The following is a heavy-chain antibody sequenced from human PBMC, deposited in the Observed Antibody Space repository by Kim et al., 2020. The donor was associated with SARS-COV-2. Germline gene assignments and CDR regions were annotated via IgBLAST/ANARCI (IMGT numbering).Heavy chain of an antibody. J-gene: IGHJ4*02. D-gene: IGHD6-19*01. Sequence: KFQGRVTMTEDTSTDTAYMELSSLRSEDTAVYYCATEDDIAVAGIPFFDYWGQGTLVTVSS. V-gene: IGHV1-24*01. CDR3: ATEDDIAVAGIPFFDY.